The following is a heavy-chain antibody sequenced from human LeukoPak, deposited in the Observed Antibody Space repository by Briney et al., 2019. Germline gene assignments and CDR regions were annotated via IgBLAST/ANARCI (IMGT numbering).Heavy chain of an antibody. CDR3: AKVTGSGSYLADAFDI. Sequence: GGSLRLSCAASGLTFSSYGMNWVRPAPGKGLVWVSSISGSGDSTYHADSVRGRFTVSRDNSKNTLYLQMRSLRAEDTAVYYCAKVTGSGSYLADAFDIWGHGTVVSVSS. CDR1: GLTFSSYG. V-gene: IGHV3-23*01. D-gene: IGHD3-10*01. J-gene: IGHJ3*02. CDR2: ISGSGDST.